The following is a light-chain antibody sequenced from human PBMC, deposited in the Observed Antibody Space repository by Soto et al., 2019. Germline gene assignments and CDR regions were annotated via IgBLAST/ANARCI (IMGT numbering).Light chain of an antibody. V-gene: IGKV2-28*01. J-gene: IGKJ1*01. CDR1: QSLLHSDGYNY. CDR2: LGS. CDR3: MQALQTPWT. Sequence: DIVMTQSPLSLPVTPGEPASISCRSSQSLLHSDGYNYLDWYLQKPGPSPQLLICLGSNRASGVPDRLSGSGSGTDITLTISRVEAEDFGVYFCMQALQTPWTFGQGTQVDVK.